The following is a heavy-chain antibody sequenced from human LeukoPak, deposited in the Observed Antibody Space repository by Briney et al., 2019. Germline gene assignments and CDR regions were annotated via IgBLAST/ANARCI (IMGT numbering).Heavy chain of an antibody. V-gene: IGHV3-15*01. CDR1: GFTFTYAW. CDR2: IKTKTEGGTT. CDR3: TTQSHGSGTN. D-gene: IGHD3-10*01. Sequence: GGSLILSCAASGFTFTYAWMSWVRQAPGKGLEWVGRIKTKTEGGTTDYAAPVKGRFTISRDDSENTLYLQMSSLKTEDTAVYFCTTQSHGSGTNWGQGTLVTVSS. J-gene: IGHJ4*02.